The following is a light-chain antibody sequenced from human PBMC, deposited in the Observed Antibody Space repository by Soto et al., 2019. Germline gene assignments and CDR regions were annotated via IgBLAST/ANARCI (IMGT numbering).Light chain of an antibody. CDR2: DAS. J-gene: IGKJ3*01. CDR1: QSISSW. CDR3: QQYNTYWVT. Sequence: DIKMTQSPSTLSASVGDRVTITCRASQSISSWLAWYQQKPGKAPKLLIYDASSLESGVPSRFSGSGSGTEFTLTISSLQPDDFATYYCQQYNTYWVTFGPGTKVDI. V-gene: IGKV1-5*01.